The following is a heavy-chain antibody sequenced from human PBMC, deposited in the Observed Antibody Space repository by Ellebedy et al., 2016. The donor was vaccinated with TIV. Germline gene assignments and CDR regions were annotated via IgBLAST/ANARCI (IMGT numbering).Heavy chain of an antibody. J-gene: IGHJ4*02. V-gene: IGHV3-30*18. Sequence: GESLKISCAASAFTFSTYSMNWVRQAPGKGLEWVAVISYDGNNKYYADSVKGRFTISRDNSKNTLYLQMNSLRAEDTAVYYCAKRGGTWAVAGADFDYWGQGTLVTVST. CDR1: AFTFSTYS. CDR2: ISYDGNNK. D-gene: IGHD6-19*01. CDR3: AKRGGTWAVAGADFDY.